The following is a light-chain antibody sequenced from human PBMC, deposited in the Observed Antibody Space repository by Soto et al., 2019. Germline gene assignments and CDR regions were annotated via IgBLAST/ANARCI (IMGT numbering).Light chain of an antibody. CDR1: SSDVGGYNY. Sequence: QSALSQPASVSGSPGQSITISCTGTSSDVGGYNYVSWYQQYPGKAPKLMIYEVSNRPSGVSHRFSGSKSGNTASLTISGLQAEDEADYYCCSYTTSSTLDVVFGGGTKVTVL. CDR2: EVS. V-gene: IGLV2-14*01. CDR3: CSYTTSSTLDVV. J-gene: IGLJ2*01.